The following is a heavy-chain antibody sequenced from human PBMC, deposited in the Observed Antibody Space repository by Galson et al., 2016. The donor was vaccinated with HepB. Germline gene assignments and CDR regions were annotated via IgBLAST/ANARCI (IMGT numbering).Heavy chain of an antibody. CDR1: GGSISSRSYY. CDR3: ARSDAGMLIAHYCAFDL. J-gene: IGHJ3*01. Sequence: ETLSLTCTVSGGSISSRSYYWGWIRQPPGKGLDWIGSFFYGGSTYYKPYPESRVTILVDTSKNQFYLKLTSVTAADTAVYYCARSDAGMLIAHYCAFDLWGPGTMVTVSS. D-gene: IGHD3-16*01. V-gene: IGHV4-39*01. CDR2: FFYGGST.